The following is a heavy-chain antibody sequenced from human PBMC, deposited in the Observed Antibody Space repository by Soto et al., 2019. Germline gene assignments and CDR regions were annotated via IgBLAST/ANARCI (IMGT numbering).Heavy chain of an antibody. J-gene: IGHJ4*02. CDR1: GYTFSNFW. V-gene: IGHV5-51*01. CDR3: ARSPRSSPYFDY. D-gene: IGHD6-13*01. CDR2: IYPGDHET. Sequence: GESLKISCQSSGYTFSNFWIGWARQLPGKGLEWMGIIYPGDHETRYSPSFHGKVTISADRSINTAYLQWNSLEASDTAFYFCARSPRSSPYFDYWGQGALVTV.